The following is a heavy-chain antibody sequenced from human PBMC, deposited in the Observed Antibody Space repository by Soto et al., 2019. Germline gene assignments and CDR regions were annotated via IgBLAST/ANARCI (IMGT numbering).Heavy chain of an antibody. CDR3: TKRATTVPTPGNYFDS. CDR1: GFTFSDYS. CDR2: LTRGGTS. J-gene: IGHJ4*02. Sequence: GGSLRLSCAASGFTFSDYSMSWVRQTPERGLEWVSTLTRGGTSYYADSVQGRFTVSSDNSKNTVSLQMHSLRAEDTALYYCTKRATTVPTPGNYFDSWGQGTLVTVSS. D-gene: IGHD1-1*01. V-gene: IGHV3-23*01.